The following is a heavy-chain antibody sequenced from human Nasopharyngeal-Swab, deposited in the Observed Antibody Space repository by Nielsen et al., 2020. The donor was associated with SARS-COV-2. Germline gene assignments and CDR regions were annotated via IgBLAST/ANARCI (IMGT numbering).Heavy chain of an antibody. CDR3: ARPRGYSGSSDAFDI. D-gene: IGHD5-12*01. J-gene: IGHJ3*02. CDR1: GYSFTNYW. CDR2: IHPGDSDT. V-gene: IGHV5-51*01. Sequence: GESLKISCQGSGYSFTNYWIVWVRQMPGKGLEWMGLIHPGDSDTRYSPSFQGQVTISADKYITTAYLQWSSLKASDTAMYYCARPRGYSGSSDAFDIWGQGTMVTVSS.